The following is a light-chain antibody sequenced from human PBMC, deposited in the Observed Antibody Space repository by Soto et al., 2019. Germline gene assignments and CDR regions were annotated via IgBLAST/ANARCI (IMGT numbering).Light chain of an antibody. V-gene: IGLV1-40*01. CDR2: GDN. Sequence: QSVLTQPPSVSGAPGQRVTISCTGGSSNIGSSYDVHWYQQIPGTAPKLLIYGDNNRPSDISNRFSGSKSANTASLTISGLQTEDEADYYCSSYTSGSTLVVFGGGTQLTVL. CDR3: SSYTSGSTLVV. CDR1: SSNIGSSYD. J-gene: IGLJ2*01.